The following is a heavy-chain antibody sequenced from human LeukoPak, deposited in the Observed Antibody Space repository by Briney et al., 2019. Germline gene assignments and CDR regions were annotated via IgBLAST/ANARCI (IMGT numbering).Heavy chain of an antibody. CDR3: ARDLDGDYEAGWFDP. D-gene: IGHD4-17*01. V-gene: IGHV1-69*06. Sequence: GSTVTVSCTASGGTFSSYAFSWVRQAPGQGLEWMGGIIHIFGTANYAQKFQGRVTITEDKSTSTAYMELSSLSAEDTAGYYCARDLDGDYEAGWFDPWGQGTLVTVSS. J-gene: IGHJ5*02. CDR2: IIHIFGTA. CDR1: GGTFSSYA.